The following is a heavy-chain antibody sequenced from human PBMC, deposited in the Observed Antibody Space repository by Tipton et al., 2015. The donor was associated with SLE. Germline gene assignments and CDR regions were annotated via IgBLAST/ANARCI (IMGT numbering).Heavy chain of an antibody. CDR1: GGSISSGGYY. J-gene: IGHJ5*02. V-gene: IGHV4-31*03. CDR3: AIYYDFWSGYGLGNRGWFDP. CDR2: IYYSGSP. Sequence: TLSLTCTVSGGSISSGGYYWSWIRQHPGKGLEWIGNIYYSGSPYYNPSLKSRVTISVDTSKNQFSLKLSSVTSADTAVYHCAIYYDFWSGYGLGNRGWFDPWGQGTLVTVSS. D-gene: IGHD3-3*01.